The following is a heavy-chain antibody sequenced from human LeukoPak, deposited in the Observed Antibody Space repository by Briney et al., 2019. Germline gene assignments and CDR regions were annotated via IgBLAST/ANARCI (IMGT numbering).Heavy chain of an antibody. Sequence: ASVKVSCKASGYTFTSYGISWVRQAPGQGLGWMGWINPNSGGTNYAQKFQGWVTMTRDTSISTAYMELSRLRSDDTAVYYCARVAELRDAFDIWGQGTMVTVSS. D-gene: IGHD1-26*01. CDR3: ARVAELRDAFDI. CDR2: INPNSGGT. J-gene: IGHJ3*02. V-gene: IGHV1-2*04. CDR1: GYTFTSYG.